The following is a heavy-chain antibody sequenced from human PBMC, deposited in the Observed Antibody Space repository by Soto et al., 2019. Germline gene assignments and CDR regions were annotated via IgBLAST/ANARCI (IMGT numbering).Heavy chain of an antibody. J-gene: IGHJ1*01. Sequence: GGSLRLSCAASGFTFSSYGMHWVRQAPGKGLEWVAVISYDGSNKYYADSVKGRFTISRDNSKNTLYLQMNSLRAEDTAVYYCAKAGCSGGSCYSRYWGQGT. CDR1: GFTFSSYG. CDR2: ISYDGSNK. CDR3: AKAGCSGGSCYSRY. V-gene: IGHV3-30*18. D-gene: IGHD2-15*01.